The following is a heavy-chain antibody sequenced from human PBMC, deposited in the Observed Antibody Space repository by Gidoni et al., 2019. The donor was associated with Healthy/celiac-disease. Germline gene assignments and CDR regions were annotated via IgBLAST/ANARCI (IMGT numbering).Heavy chain of an antibody. CDR3: GRGGGEYCSSTSCRRNSVAGIDY. CDR2: IIPIVGKA. J-gene: IGHJ4*02. V-gene: IGHV1-69*01. CDR1: GGTFSSYA. D-gene: IGHD2-2*01. Sequence: QVQLVQSGAEVKKPGSSVTFSCKASGGTFSSYAISCVHQPPGRVREWMGGIIPIVGKANDAKKFEGRVTITAGESTSRAYLGLSSLRFEETAVYYCGRGGGEYCSSTSCRRNSVAGIDYWGQGTLVTVSS.